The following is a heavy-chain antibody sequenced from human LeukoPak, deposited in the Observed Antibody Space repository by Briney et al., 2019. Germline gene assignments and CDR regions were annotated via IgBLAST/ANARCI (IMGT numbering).Heavy chain of an antibody. J-gene: IGHJ4*02. CDR2: IYSSGSA. D-gene: IGHD5-12*01. Sequence: SETLSLTCTVSGGSISPYYWSWIRQPPGKGLEWIGYIYSSGSANYNPSLKSRVTISVDTSKNQFSLKLSSVTAADTAVYYCARMGGYSGYATRWGQGTLVTVSS. CDR3: ARMGGYSGYATR. CDR1: GGSISPYY. V-gene: IGHV4-59*08.